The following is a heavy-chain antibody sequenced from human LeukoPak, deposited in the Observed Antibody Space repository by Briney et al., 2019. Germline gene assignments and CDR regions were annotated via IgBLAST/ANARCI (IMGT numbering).Heavy chain of an antibody. J-gene: IGHJ3*02. CDR3: ARPGITEYAFDI. CDR1: GGSISSSNW. CDR2: IYHSGST. V-gene: IGHV4-4*02. Sequence: SETLSLTCAVSGGSISSSNWWSWVRQPPGKGLEWIGEIYHSGSTNYNPSLKSRVTISVDKSKNQFSPKLSSVTAADTAVYYCARPGITEYAFDIWGQGTMVTVSS. D-gene: IGHD3-3*01.